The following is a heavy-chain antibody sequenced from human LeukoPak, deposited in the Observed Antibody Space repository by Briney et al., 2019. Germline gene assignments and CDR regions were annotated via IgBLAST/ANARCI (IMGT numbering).Heavy chain of an antibody. CDR1: GGTFSSYA. V-gene: IGHV1-69*05. CDR3: ARTYDTSSGWTRFFDY. D-gene: IGHD6-19*01. J-gene: IGHJ4*02. Sequence: SVKVPCKASGGTFSSYAISWVRQAPGQGLEWMGRIIPIFGTANYAQKFQGRVTITTDESTSTAYMELSSLRSEGTAVYYCARTYDTSSGWTRFFDYWGQGTLVTVSS. CDR2: IIPIFGTA.